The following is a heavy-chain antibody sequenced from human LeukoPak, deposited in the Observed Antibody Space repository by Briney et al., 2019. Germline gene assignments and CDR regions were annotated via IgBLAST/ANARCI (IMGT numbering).Heavy chain of an antibody. J-gene: IGHJ4*02. V-gene: IGHV3-21*01. CDR3: ARDPEYFDRSGYYGGFDY. Sequence: GGSLRLSCAASGFTFSLYSMNWVRQAPGKGLEWVSSISSNSSYIYYADSVKGRFSISRDNAKNSLYLQMNSLRAEDTAVYFCARDPEYFDRSGYYGGFDYWGQGILVTVSS. CDR1: GFTFSLYS. D-gene: IGHD3-22*01. CDR2: ISSNSSYI.